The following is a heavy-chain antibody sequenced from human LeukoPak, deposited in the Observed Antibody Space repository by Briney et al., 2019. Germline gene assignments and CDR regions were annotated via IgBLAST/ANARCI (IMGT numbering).Heavy chain of an antibody. J-gene: IGHJ6*02. CDR3: ARGGLPRYYYYYGMDV. CDR1: GFTFSTYA. Sequence: GGSLRLSCVASGFTFSTYALTWVRQAPGRGLEWVSAISGSGETTFYADSVKGRFTISRANSKNTLYLQMNSLRAEDTTVYYCARGGLPRYYYYYGMDVWGQGTTVTVSS. CDR2: ISGSGETT. D-gene: IGHD1-26*01. V-gene: IGHV3-23*01.